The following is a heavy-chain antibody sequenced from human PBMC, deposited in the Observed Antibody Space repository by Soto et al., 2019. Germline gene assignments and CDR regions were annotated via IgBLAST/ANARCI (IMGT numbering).Heavy chain of an antibody. J-gene: IGHJ4*02. CDR3: VRVPLYRGYEPLDY. Sequence: QVQLVESGGGVVQPGRSLRLSCAASGFTFSSYGMHWVRQAPGKGLEWVAVIWYDGSNKYYADSVKGRFTISRDNSKNTLDLQMNSLGAEDTAVYYCVRVPLYRGYEPLDYWGQGTLVTVSS. V-gene: IGHV3-33*01. CDR1: GFTFSSYG. D-gene: IGHD5-12*01. CDR2: IWYDGSNK.